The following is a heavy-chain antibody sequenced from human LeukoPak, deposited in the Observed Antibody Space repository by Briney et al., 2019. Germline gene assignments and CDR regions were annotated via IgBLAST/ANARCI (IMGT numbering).Heavy chain of an antibody. J-gene: IGHJ6*03. V-gene: IGHV4-34*01. D-gene: IGHD3-9*01. Sequence: SETLSLTCAVYGGSFSGYYWSWIRQPPGKGLEWIGEINHSGSTNYNSSLKSRVTISVDTSKNQFSLKLSSVTAADTAVYYCARRRLRYFDWLEGDYYYYMDVWGKGTTVTISS. CDR2: INHSGST. CDR3: ARRRLRYFDWLEGDYYYYMDV. CDR1: GGSFSGYY.